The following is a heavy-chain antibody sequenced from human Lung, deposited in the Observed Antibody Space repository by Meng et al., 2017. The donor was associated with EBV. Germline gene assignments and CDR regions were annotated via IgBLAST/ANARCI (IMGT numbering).Heavy chain of an antibody. Sequence: QWQLQEPGPVLVKPAQTLSLTCTVSGGSIGSGGYYWSWIRQHPGKGLEWIGYIYYTGSTFYNPSLKSRVTISVDTSKNQFSLKLISATAADTAVYYCAREAGRDGYATPKFDYWGQGTLVTVSS. CDR3: AREAGRDGYATPKFDY. J-gene: IGHJ4*02. CDR2: IYYTGST. CDR1: GGSIGSGGYY. D-gene: IGHD5-24*01. V-gene: IGHV4-31*03.